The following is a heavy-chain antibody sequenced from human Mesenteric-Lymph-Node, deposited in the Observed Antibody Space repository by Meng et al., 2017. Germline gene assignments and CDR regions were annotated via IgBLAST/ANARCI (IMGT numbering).Heavy chain of an antibody. CDR1: GGSFSDYY. Sequence: QVQLQQWGTGLLKPSETLSRTCAVYGGSFSDYYWSWIRQPPGKGLEWIGEITNRGSTNYNPSLKSRVTISVDTSKNQLSLKLSSVTAADTAVYYCARGGYCSSTSCPRPLYWGQGTLVTVSS. D-gene: IGHD2-2*01. J-gene: IGHJ4*02. V-gene: IGHV4-34*01. CDR3: ARGGYCSSTSCPRPLY. CDR2: ITNRGST.